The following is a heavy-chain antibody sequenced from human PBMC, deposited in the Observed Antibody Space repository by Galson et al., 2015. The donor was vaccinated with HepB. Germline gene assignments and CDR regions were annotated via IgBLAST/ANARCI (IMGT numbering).Heavy chain of an antibody. Sequence: SLRLSCAASGFTFSNAWMNWVRQAPGKGLEWVGRTKSKTDGGTTDYAAPVKGTFTISRDDSKNTVYLQMNSLKTEDTAVYFCSTTGRGGYTYSLNYWGQGTLVTVSS. V-gene: IGHV3-15*01. D-gene: IGHD5-18*01. CDR1: GFTFSNAW. J-gene: IGHJ4*02. CDR2: TKSKTDGGTT. CDR3: STTGRGGYTYSLNY.